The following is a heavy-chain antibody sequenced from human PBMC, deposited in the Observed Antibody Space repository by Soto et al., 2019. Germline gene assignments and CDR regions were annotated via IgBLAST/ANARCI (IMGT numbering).Heavy chain of an antibody. CDR3: MRGNTGYGNFDY. CDR2: IGSSSNYI. Sequence: GGSLRLSCAASGFTFTTYSLTWVRQAPGKGLEWVASIGSSSNYIYYADSVKGRFTISRDNAKNTVSLQMNSLKDEDTAVYYCMRGNTGYGNFDYWGQGTLVTVSS. D-gene: IGHD5-12*01. V-gene: IGHV3-21*01. CDR1: GFTFTTYS. J-gene: IGHJ4*02.